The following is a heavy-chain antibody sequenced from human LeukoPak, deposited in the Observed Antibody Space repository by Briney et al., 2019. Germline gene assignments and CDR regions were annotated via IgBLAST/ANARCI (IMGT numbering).Heavy chain of an antibody. J-gene: IGHJ4*02. V-gene: IGHV3-23*01. CDR1: GFTFSSYA. Sequence: GGSLRLPCAASGFTFSSYAMSWVRQAPGKGLEGVSAISGIGGSTYYADSVKGRFTISRDNSKNTLYLQIKSLRAEDTAVYYCAKVYWNYRGFDYWGQGTLVTVSS. CDR3: AKVYWNYRGFDY. D-gene: IGHD1-7*01. CDR2: ISGIGGST.